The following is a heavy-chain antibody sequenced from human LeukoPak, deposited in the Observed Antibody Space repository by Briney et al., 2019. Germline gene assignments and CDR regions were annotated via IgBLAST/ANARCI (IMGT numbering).Heavy chain of an antibody. V-gene: IGHV4-59*01. J-gene: IGHJ4*02. D-gene: IGHD5-24*01. CDR3: VRARGDGQIFDY. CDR1: GGSISNYY. CDR2: INYSGST. Sequence: SETLSLTCTVSGGSISNYYWSWIRQPPGKGLEWIGYINYSGSTNYDPSLKSRVTISVDTSKNQFSLNLSSVTAADTAVYYCVRARGDGQIFDYWGQGTLVTVSS.